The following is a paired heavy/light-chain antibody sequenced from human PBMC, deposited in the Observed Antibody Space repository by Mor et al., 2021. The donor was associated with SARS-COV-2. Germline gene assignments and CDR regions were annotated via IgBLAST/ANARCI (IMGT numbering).Heavy chain of an antibody. CDR2: IFPDGSGK. D-gene: IGHD2-15*01. CDR1: GFSISIYY. V-gene: IGHV3-7*01. CDR3: ARQDLASRSSPDY. Sequence: EIQLVESGGGLVQPGGSLRLSCAASGFSISIYYMTWVRQTPGKGLEWVANIFPDGSGKNYVDSVKGRFVISRDNAKNSLYLQMNSLRAEDTALYFCARQDLASRSSPDYWGQGTLVTVSS. J-gene: IGHJ4*02.
Light chain of an antibody. CDR3: MQGTHWPT. CDR2: KVS. CDR1: QSLVYSNGNTY. J-gene: IGKJ4*01. Sequence: DVVLTQSPLSLPVTLGQPASISCRSNQSLVYSNGNTYLDWFQQRPGQSPRRLIYKVSNRDSGVPDRFSGSGSGTDFTLKISRVEAEDVGVYYCMQGTHWPTFGGGTKVEIK. V-gene: IGKV2-30*01.